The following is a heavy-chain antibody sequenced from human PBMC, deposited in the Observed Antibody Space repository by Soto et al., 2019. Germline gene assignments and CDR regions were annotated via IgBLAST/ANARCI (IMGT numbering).Heavy chain of an antibody. J-gene: IGHJ6*02. CDR1: GGSINSSYY. CDR2: LYYSGST. CDR3: ARLVTIFGVVSRMDV. D-gene: IGHD3-3*01. Sequence: QLQLQESGPGLVKPSETLSLTCTVSGGSINSSYYWGWIRQPPGKGLEWIGTLYYSGSTHYNPSLMSRVTISANTSKNQFSLKLSSVTAADTALYYCARLVTIFGVVSRMDVWGQGTTVTVSS. V-gene: IGHV4-39*01.